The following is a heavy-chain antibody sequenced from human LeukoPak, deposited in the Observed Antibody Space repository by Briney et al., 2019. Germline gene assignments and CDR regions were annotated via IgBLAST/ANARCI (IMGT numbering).Heavy chain of an antibody. CDR1: GYTFTSYD. CDR3: ARGAATSYSYYYYGMDV. D-gene: IGHD2-15*01. J-gene: IGHJ6*02. CDR2: MNPNSGNT. Sequence: GASVKVSCKASGYTFTSYDINWVRQATGQGLEWMGWMNPNSGNTGYAQKFQGRVTMTRNTSISTAYMELSSLRSEDTAVYYWARGAATSYSYYYYGMDVWGQGTTVTVSS. V-gene: IGHV1-8*01.